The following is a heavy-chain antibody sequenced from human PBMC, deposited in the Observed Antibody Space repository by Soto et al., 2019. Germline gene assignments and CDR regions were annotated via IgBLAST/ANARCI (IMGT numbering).Heavy chain of an antibody. CDR1: TFSVSNND. V-gene: IGHV3-66*01. CDR2: IHTDDKT. Sequence: GGSLRLSCAASTFSVSNNDMTWVRQAPGRGLEWVSIIHTDDKTYYAGSVKGRFTVSRDKSKNTLFLQMNSLRPEDTAVYYCARENSGLVDAFDIWGQGTMVTVSS. D-gene: IGHD5-12*01. CDR3: ARENSGLVDAFDI. J-gene: IGHJ3*02.